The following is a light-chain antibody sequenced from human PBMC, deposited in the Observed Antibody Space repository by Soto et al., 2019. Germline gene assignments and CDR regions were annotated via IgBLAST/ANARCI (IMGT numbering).Light chain of an antibody. CDR2: GAS. V-gene: IGKV3-15*01. J-gene: IGKJ1*01. Sequence: EIVLTQSPGTLSLSPGERATLSCRASQSVSSNLAWYQQKPGQAPRLLIYGASSRATGIPARFSGSGSGTEFTLTISGLQSEDFAVYYCQHYNNWPRTFGQGTKVDIK. CDR1: QSVSSN. CDR3: QHYNNWPRT.